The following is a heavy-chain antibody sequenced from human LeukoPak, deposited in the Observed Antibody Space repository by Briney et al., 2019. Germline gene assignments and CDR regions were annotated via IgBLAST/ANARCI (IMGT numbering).Heavy chain of an antibody. CDR2: ISAYNGST. Sequence: GASVKVSCKASGYTFTSYGINWVRQAPGQGLEWMGWISAYNGSTKHAQKLQGRVTMTTDTSTSTAYMELRSLRSDDTAVYYCARAGITSGWVQNMDYWGQGTLVTVSS. D-gene: IGHD6-19*01. V-gene: IGHV1-18*01. CDR3: ARAGITSGWVQNMDY. J-gene: IGHJ4*02. CDR1: GYTFTSYG.